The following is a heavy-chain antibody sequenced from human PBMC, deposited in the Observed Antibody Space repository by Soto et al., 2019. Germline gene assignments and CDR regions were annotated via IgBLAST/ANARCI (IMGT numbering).Heavy chain of an antibody. CDR3: ARGVAGSGFDL. Sequence: SQTLSLTCAISGDSVSSNTAAWNWIRSSPSRGLEWLGRTYYRSNWRHDYAVSVKSRITVNPDTSKNHFSLQLNSVTPDDAAVYYCARGVAGSGFDLWGQGTLVTVSS. V-gene: IGHV6-1*01. D-gene: IGHD6-19*01. CDR1: GDSVSSNTAA. CDR2: TYYRSNWRH. J-gene: IGHJ4*02.